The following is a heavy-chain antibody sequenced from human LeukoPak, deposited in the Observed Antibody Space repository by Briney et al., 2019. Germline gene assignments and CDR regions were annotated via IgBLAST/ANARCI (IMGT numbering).Heavy chain of an antibody. V-gene: IGHV3-9*01. CDR2: ISWNSGSI. Sequence: GGSLRLSCAASGFTFDDYAMHWVRQAPGKGLEGVSGISWNSGSIGYADSVKGRFTITRDNAKNSLYLQMNSLRAEDTASYYCAKDSHYEPKAFDIWGQGTMVTVSS. D-gene: IGHD4-17*01. CDR3: AKDSHYEPKAFDI. CDR1: GFTFDDYA. J-gene: IGHJ3*02.